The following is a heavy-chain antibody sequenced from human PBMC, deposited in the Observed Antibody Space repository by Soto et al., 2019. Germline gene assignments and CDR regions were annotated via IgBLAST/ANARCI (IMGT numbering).Heavy chain of an antibody. J-gene: IGHJ3*02. CDR3: TTGVPMLGAFDI. CDR1: GFTFSNAW. V-gene: IGHV3-15*01. Sequence: PGGSLRLSCAASGFTFSNAWMSWVRQAPGKGLEWVGRIKSKTDGGTTDYAAPVKGRFTISRDDSKNTLYLQMNSLKTEDTAVYDCTTGVPMLGAFDIWGQGTMVTGSS. CDR2: IKSKTDGGTT. D-gene: IGHD3-10*02.